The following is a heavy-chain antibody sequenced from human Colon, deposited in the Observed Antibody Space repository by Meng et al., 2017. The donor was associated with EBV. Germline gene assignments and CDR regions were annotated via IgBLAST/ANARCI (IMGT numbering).Heavy chain of an antibody. D-gene: IGHD2-15*01. Sequence: DVELVVSGVDLIHPGGSLRLSCAASGFTVGNNYMTWVRQAPGKGLEWVSIIYSGGSTYYADSVQGRFTVSRDNSQNTLYLQMNSLRGEDTAVYYCAVGLSCTGRSCYHFDCWGQGTLVTVFS. V-gene: IGHV3-53*01. CDR1: GFTVGNNY. CDR3: AVGLSCTGRSCYHFDC. J-gene: IGHJ4*02. CDR2: IYSGGST.